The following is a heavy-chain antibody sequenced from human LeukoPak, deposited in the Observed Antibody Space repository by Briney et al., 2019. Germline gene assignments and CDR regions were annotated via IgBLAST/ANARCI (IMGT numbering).Heavy chain of an antibody. Sequence: GGSLRLSCAASGFTFDDYAMHWVRQAPWKGLEWVSGISWNSSSIGYADSVKGRFTISRDNAKNSSFLQLDVLRAEDTAVYYCARVDTKSYGSAYMDVWGSGTTVTVSS. J-gene: IGHJ6*03. D-gene: IGHD3-10*01. V-gene: IGHV3-9*01. CDR2: ISWNSSSI. CDR3: ARVDTKSYGSAYMDV. CDR1: GFTFDDYA.